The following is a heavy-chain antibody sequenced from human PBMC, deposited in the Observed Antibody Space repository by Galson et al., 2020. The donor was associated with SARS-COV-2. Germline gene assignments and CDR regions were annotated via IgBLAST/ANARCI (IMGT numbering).Heavy chain of an antibody. D-gene: IGHD6-19*01. CDR2: VYGNGNT. Sequence: GGSLRLSCAAYGLIVSRNYMSWARQAPGKGLEWVSVVYGNGNTDYADSVKGRFTISRDSSKNALYLQMNNLRVEDTAVYFCARVVYSGALDPWGQGTLVTVSS. CDR3: ARVVYSGALDP. CDR1: GLIVSRNY. J-gene: IGHJ5*02. V-gene: IGHV3-53*01.